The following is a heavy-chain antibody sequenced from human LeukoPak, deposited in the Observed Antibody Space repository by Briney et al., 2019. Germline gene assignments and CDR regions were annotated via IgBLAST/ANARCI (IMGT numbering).Heavy chain of an antibody. CDR3: TRDVLRFLEWFFDY. D-gene: IGHD3-3*01. CDR1: GFTFGDYA. V-gene: IGHV3-49*04. J-gene: IGHJ4*02. CDR2: IRSKAYGGTT. Sequence: GGSLRLSCTASGFTFGDYAVSWVRQAPGKGLEWVGFIRSKAYGGTTEYAASVKGRFTISRDDSKSIAYLQMNSLKTEDTAVYYCTRDVLRFLEWFFDYWGQGTLVTVSS.